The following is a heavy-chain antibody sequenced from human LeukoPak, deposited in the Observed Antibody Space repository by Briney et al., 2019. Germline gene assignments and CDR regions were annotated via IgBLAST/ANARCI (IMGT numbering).Heavy chain of an antibody. CDR1: GFTVSSNY. CDR3: ALGHYYDSSGYWGHDY. Sequence: PGGSLRLSCAASGFTVSSNYMSWVRQAPGKGLEWVSVIYSGGSTYYADSVKGRFTISRDNAKNTLYLQMNSLRAEDTAVYYCALGHYYDSSGYWGHDYWGQGTLVTVSS. V-gene: IGHV3-66*01. D-gene: IGHD3-22*01. CDR2: IYSGGST. J-gene: IGHJ4*02.